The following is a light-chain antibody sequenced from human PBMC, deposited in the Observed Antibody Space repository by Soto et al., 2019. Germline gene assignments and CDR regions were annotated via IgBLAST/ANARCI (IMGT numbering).Light chain of an antibody. CDR3: QQYYTTPWT. J-gene: IGKJ1*01. CDR1: QSVLYSSNNKNY. Sequence: DIVMTQSPDSLAVSLGERATINCKSSQSVLYSSNNKNYLAWYQQKPGQPPKALIYWASTRESGVPDRFSGSGSGTDFTLTISSLQAEDLAVYYCQQYYTTPWTSVQGTKVDMK. V-gene: IGKV4-1*01. CDR2: WAS.